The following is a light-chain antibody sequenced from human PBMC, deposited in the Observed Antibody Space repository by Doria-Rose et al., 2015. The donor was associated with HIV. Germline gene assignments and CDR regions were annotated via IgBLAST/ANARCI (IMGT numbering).Light chain of an antibody. V-gene: IGKV1-39*01. CDR3: QQSSSTPYT. J-gene: IGKJ2*01. CDR1: QSIRRY. CDR2: GVS. Sequence: IQMTQSPSSLSASVGDRVTITGRASQSIRRYLNWYQQKRGTAPKLLIYGVSTLQSGVPLSFSGGESGTDFTLTISSLQPEDSATYYCQQSSSTPYTFGQGTKVEIK.